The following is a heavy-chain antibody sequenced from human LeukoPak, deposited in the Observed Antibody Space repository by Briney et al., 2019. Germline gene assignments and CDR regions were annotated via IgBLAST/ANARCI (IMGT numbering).Heavy chain of an antibody. V-gene: IGHV1-2*02. D-gene: IGHD5-12*01. J-gene: IGHJ4*02. CDR3: ARSPTTRFDY. CDR1: GYTFTGYY. Sequence: ASVKVSCKASGYTFTGYYMHWVRQAPGQGLEWMGWISPNSGGTSYAQNFQGRVTMTRDTSISTAYMELSRLRSDDTAVYYCARSPTTRFDYWGQGTLVTVSS. CDR2: ISPNSGGT.